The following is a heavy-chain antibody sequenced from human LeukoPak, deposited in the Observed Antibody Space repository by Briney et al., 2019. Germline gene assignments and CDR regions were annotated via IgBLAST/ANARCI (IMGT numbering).Heavy chain of an antibody. CDR2: VNQAGSDK. V-gene: IGHV3-7*01. Sequence: GGSLRLSCAASGFDFSSYWMSWVRQAPGKGLEWVANVNQAGSDKYYMDSVKGRFTISRGNAENSVFLQMDSLRAEDTAVYYCARGVFATGWYPDNFDYWGQGSLVTVSS. D-gene: IGHD6-19*01. J-gene: IGHJ4*02. CDR1: GFDFSSYW. CDR3: ARGVFATGWYPDNFDY.